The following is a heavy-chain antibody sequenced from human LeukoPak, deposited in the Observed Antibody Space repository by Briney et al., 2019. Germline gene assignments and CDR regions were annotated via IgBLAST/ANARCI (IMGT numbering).Heavy chain of an antibody. Sequence: GASVKVSCKASGGTFSSYAISWVRQAPGQGLEWMGGIIPIFGTANYAQKFQGRVSITRDTSANTAYMELSSLRSEDTAVYFCARETISSSWSHHYYGMDVWGQETTVTVSS. CDR2: IIPIFGTA. J-gene: IGHJ6*02. D-gene: IGHD6-13*01. V-gene: IGHV1-69*05. CDR3: ARETISSSWSHHYYGMDV. CDR1: GGTFSSYA.